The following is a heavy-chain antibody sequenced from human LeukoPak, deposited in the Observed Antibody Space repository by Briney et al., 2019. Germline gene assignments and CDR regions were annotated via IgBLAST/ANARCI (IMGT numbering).Heavy chain of an antibody. D-gene: IGHD6-19*01. CDR3: ASPIAVAVAGDFDY. J-gene: IGHJ4*02. CDR1: GFTFSSYW. Sequence: GGSLRLSCAASGFTFSSYWMSWVRQAPGKGLEWVANIKQDGSEKYYVDSVKGRFTISRDNAKNSLYLQMNSLRAEDTAVYYCASPIAVAVAGDFDYWGQGTLVTVSS. CDR2: IKQDGSEK. V-gene: IGHV3-7*01.